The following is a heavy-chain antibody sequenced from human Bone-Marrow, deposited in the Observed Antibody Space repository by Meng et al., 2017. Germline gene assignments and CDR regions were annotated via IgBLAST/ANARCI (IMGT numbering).Heavy chain of an antibody. V-gene: IGHV4-59*01. CDR3: ARGNFGGYYDFTDY. CDR2: IYYSGST. CDR1: GGSINSYY. J-gene: IGHJ4*02. D-gene: IGHD3-3*01. Sequence: SETLSLTCTVSGGSINSYYWSWIRQPPGKGLEWIGYIYYSGSTNYHPSLKSRVTISVDTSKNQFSLKLSSVTAADTAVYYCARGNFGGYYDFTDYWGQGTLVTVSS.